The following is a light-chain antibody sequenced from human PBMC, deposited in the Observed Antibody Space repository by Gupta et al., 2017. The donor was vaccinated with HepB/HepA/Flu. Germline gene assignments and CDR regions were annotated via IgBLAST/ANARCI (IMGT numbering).Light chain of an antibody. CDR1: QSVSSTY. CDR3: QQYGNSRYT. CDR2: GAS. J-gene: IGKJ2*01. V-gene: IGKV3-20*01. Sequence: EIVFTQSPGTLSLSPGERATLSCRASQSVSSTYLAWYQQKPGQAPRLLIYGASSRATGIPDRFSGSGSGTDFTLTISRLEPEDFAVYYCQQYGNSRYTFGQGTKLEIK.